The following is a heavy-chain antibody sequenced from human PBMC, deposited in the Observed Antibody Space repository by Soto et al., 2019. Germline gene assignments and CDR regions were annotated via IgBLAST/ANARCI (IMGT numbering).Heavy chain of an antibody. V-gene: IGHV3-23*01. CDR3: AKGCGSCYSAIYYYCYGIDV. Sequence: PGVSLRHSCAASGVTFSSYAMSWVRQAPGKGLEWVSAISGSGGSTYYADSVKGRFTISRDNSQNTLYLQMNSLRAEETAVYYCAKGCGSCYSAIYYYCYGIDVWGQGTTVTVSS. J-gene: IGHJ6*02. CDR1: GVTFSSYA. CDR2: ISGSGGST. D-gene: IGHD2-15*01.